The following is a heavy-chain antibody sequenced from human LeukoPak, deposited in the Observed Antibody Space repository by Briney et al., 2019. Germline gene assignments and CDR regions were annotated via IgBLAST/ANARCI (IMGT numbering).Heavy chain of an antibody. CDR1: GFTFSSYA. Sequence: GGSLRLYCAASGFTFSSYAMNWVRQAPGKGLEWVSFISGNGVSTYYADSVKGRFTISRDNSKNTMYLQMNSLRAEDTAVYYCAKGLYRSGWYWGAWGQGTLVTVSS. D-gene: IGHD6-19*01. CDR3: AKGLYRSGWYWGA. J-gene: IGHJ4*02. V-gene: IGHV3-23*01. CDR2: ISGNGVST.